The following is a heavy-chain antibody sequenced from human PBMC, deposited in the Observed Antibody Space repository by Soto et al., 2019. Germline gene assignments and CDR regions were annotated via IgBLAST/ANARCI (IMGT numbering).Heavy chain of an antibody. J-gene: IGHJ6*02. Sequence: ASVKVSCKASGYTFTSYYMHWVRQAPGQGLEWMGIINPSGGSTSYAQKFQGRVTMTRDTSTSTVYMELSSLRSEDTAEYYCAREAERWAGEHYYGSGMDVRGQGATVRVSS. CDR1: GYTFTSYY. D-gene: IGHD7-27*01. CDR2: INPSGGST. CDR3: AREAERWAGEHYYGSGMDV. V-gene: IGHV1-46*01.